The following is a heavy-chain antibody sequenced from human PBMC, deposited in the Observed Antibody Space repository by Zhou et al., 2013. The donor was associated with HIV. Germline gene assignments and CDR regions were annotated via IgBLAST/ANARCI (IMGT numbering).Heavy chain of an antibody. D-gene: IGHD4-17*01. V-gene: IGHV1-2*02. CDR1: GYTFTGYY. CDR2: INPNSGGT. Sequence: QVQLVQSGAEVKKPGASVKVSCKASGYTFTGYYMHWVRQAPGQGLEWMGWINPNSGGTNYAQKFHGRVTMTRDTSISTAYMELSRLRSDDTAVYYCASPGLTVTTTKGFDYWGQGTLVTVSS. J-gene: IGHJ4*02. CDR3: ASPGLTVTTTKGFDY.